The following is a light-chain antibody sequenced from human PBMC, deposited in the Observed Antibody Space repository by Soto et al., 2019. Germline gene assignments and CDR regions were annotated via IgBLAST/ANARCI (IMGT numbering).Light chain of an antibody. V-gene: IGLV2-14*01. J-gene: IGLJ2*01. Sequence: QSALTQPASVSGSPGQSITISCTGTSSDVGGYNYVSWYQQHPGKAPKLMIYEVSNRPSGVSNRFSGSKSGNTASLTISGIQAKDEADYYCSSFTSGSTLVFGGGTKLTVL. CDR1: SSDVGGYNY. CDR3: SSFTSGSTLV. CDR2: EVS.